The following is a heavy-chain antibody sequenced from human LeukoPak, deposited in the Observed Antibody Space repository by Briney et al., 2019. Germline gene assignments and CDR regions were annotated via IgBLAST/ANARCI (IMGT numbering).Heavy chain of an antibody. V-gene: IGHV3-9*01. CDR3: ANLHGDYRDY. CDR1: GFTFDDYA. J-gene: IGHJ4*02. D-gene: IGHD4-17*01. Sequence: GRSLRLSCSASGFTFDDYAMHWVRQVPGKGPEWVSGISWNSGNIGYADSVKGRFTISRDNAKDSLYLQMNSLRAEDTALYYCANLHGDYRDYWGQGTLVTASS. CDR2: ISWNSGNI.